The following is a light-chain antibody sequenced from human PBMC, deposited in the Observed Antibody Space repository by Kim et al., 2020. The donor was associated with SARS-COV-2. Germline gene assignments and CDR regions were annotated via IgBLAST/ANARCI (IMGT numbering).Light chain of an antibody. Sequence: QSALTQPASVSGSPGQSITISCTGTSSDVGAHNYVSWYQHHPGKAPKLMIYDVTRRPSGISNRFSGSKSGNTASLTISGLQAEDEAEYYCSSYTGSVVFGGGTQLTVL. CDR1: SSDVGAHNY. J-gene: IGLJ2*01. V-gene: IGLV2-14*03. CDR2: DVT. CDR3: SSYTGSVV.